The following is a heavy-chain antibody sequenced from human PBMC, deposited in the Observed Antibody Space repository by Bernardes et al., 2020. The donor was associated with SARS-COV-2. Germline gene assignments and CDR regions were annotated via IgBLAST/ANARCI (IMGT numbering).Heavy chain of an antibody. V-gene: IGHV4-59*01. CDR3: ASDFSGYERKYYYYYMDV. CDR1: GGSISSYY. D-gene: IGHD5-12*01. Sequence: SETLTLTCTVSGGSISSYYWSWIRQPPGQGLEWIGYIYYSGSTNYNPSLKSRVTISVDTSKNQFSLKLSSVTAADTAVYYCASDFSGYERKYYYYYMDVWGKGTTVTVSS. J-gene: IGHJ6*03. CDR2: IYYSGST.